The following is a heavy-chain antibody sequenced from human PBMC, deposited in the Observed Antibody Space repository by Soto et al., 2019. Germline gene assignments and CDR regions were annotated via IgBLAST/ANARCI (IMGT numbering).Heavy chain of an antibody. CDR1: GGSISSGGYY. J-gene: IGHJ6*02. CDR3: ARDRGVGDYYYYGMDV. Sequence: PSETLSLTCTVSGGSISSGGYYWSWIRQHPXKGLEWIGYIYYSGSTYYNPSLKSRVTISVDTSKNQFSLKLSSVTAADTAVYYCARDRGVGDYYYYGMDVWGQGTTVTVFS. D-gene: IGHD3-10*01. V-gene: IGHV4-31*03. CDR2: IYYSGST.